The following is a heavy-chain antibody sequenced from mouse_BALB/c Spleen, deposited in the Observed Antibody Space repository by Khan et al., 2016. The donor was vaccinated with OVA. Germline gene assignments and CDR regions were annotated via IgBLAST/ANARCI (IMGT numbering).Heavy chain of an antibody. CDR1: GFNIKDYY. CDR3: TRSILLYFDS. D-gene: IGHD2-3*01. Sequence: VQLKESGAELVRPGALVKLSCRGSGFNIKDYYMQWVKQRPEQGLEWIGWIDPETGNSIYDPKFQGKAIITADTSSNTAYLQLRRLPSEDHAVYYCTRSILLYFDSWGQGTTLTVSS. J-gene: IGHJ2*01. CDR2: IDPETGNS. V-gene: IGHV14-1*02.